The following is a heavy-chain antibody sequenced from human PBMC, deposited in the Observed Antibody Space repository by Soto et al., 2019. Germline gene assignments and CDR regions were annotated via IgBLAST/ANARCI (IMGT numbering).Heavy chain of an antibody. Sequence: PGGSLRLSCAAYGFTFRTYAMNWVRQAPGKGLEWVSAISGSASNTYYADSVKGRFTISRDNSKNTLYLQMNSLRAEDTAVYYCARAFGVVIFYYYGMDVWGQGPTVTVAS. CDR2: ISGSASNT. CDR3: ARAFGVVIFYYYGMDV. CDR1: GFTFRTYA. J-gene: IGHJ6*02. D-gene: IGHD3-3*01. V-gene: IGHV3-23*01.